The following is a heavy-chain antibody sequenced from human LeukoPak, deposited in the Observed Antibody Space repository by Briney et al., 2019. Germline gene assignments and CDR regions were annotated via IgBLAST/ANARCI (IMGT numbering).Heavy chain of an antibody. Sequence: GGSLRLSCAASGFTFSSYWMSWVRQAPGKGLEWVANIKQDGSEKYYGDSVRGRFTISRDNAKNSLYLQMNSLRAEDTAVYYCARGTYYYDSSGYRHDAFDIWGQGTMVTVSS. V-gene: IGHV3-7*01. D-gene: IGHD3-22*01. CDR1: GFTFSSYW. CDR3: ARGTYYYDSSGYRHDAFDI. CDR2: IKQDGSEK. J-gene: IGHJ3*02.